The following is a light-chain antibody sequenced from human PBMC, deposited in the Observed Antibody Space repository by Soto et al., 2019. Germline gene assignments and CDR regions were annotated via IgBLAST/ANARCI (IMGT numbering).Light chain of an antibody. Sequence: VLTQSPGTLSLSPGERATLSCRPSQSVSSNLAWYQQKPGQAPRLLISGASSRATGIPDRFSGGGSGTDFTLTISRLDPEDFALYYCQQYGGSPISFGQGTRLEIK. CDR2: GAS. CDR1: QSVSSN. J-gene: IGKJ5*01. V-gene: IGKV3-20*01. CDR3: QQYGGSPIS.